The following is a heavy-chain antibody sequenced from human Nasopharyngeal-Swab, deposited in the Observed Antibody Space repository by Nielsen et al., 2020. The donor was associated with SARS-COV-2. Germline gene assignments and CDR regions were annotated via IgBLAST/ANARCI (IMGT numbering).Heavy chain of an antibody. D-gene: IGHD3-16*01. J-gene: IGHJ4*02. CDR2: IYSCGST. Sequence: SETLSLTCTVSGGSILDTDYYWAWIRQPPVKGLEWVGCIYSCGSTSHHPSLRSRVAISVDASKNQFSLKLNPLTAADTAMYYCAKPYGAFLGGGFDSWGQGTLVTVSS. V-gene: IGHV4-39*01. CDR1: GGSILDTDYY. CDR3: AKPYGAFLGGGFDS.